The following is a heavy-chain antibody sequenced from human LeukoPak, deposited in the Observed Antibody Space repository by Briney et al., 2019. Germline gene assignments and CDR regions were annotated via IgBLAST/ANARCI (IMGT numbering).Heavy chain of an antibody. CDR1: GYTFTSYY. J-gene: IGHJ4*02. CDR3: ARDLGKYTYYYDSSGYY. V-gene: IGHV1-46*01. Sequence: ALVKVSCKASGYTFTSYYMHWVRQAPGQGLEWMGIINPSGGSTSYAQKFQGRVTMTRDTSTSTVYMELSSLRSEDTAVYYCARDLGKYTYYYDSSGYYWGQGTLVTVSS. D-gene: IGHD3-22*01. CDR2: INPSGGST.